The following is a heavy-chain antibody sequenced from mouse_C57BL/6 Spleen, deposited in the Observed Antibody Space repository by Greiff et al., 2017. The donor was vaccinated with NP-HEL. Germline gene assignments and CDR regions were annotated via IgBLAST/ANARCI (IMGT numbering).Heavy chain of an antibody. J-gene: IGHJ1*03. Sequence: QVQLQQSGSQLAGPGASVKMSCKASGYTFTSYTMHWVKQRPGQGLEWIGYINPSSGYTKYNQKFKDKATLTADKSSSTAYIQLSSLTSEDSAVYYCARSHYSNYDWYFDVWGTGTTVTVSS. CDR2: INPSSGYT. D-gene: IGHD2-5*01. CDR1: GYTFTSYT. CDR3: ARSHYSNYDWYFDV. V-gene: IGHV1-4*01.